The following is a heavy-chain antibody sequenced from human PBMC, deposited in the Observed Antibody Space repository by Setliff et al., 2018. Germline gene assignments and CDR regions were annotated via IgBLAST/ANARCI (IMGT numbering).Heavy chain of an antibody. CDR1: GGSISSDSDY. D-gene: IGHD1-26*01. V-gene: IGHV4-61*02. Sequence: SETLSLTCTVSGGSISSDSDYWSWIRQSAGKGLEWIGRIYASGSTEYNPSLGSRVTISVDTSRNQFPLQLSSVTSADTAIYYRTKGRVGLAARAGYWGQGTLVTVSS. J-gene: IGHJ4*02. CDR2: IYASGST. CDR3: TKGRVGLAARAGY.